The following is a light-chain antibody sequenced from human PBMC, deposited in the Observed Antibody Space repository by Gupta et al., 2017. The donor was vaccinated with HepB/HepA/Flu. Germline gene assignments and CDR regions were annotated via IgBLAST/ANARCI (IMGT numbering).Light chain of an antibody. J-gene: IGKJ1*01. CDR2: EAS. V-gene: IGKV1-5*03. Sequence: DIQLTQSPSTLFASVGDRVTIPCRASQSIIKWLAWYQQKPGKAPKLLIYEASTLESGVPSRFSGSGSGTDFTLTITSLQPDDFATYYCQQYYAYSPERTFGQGTKVEIK. CDR1: QSIIKW. CDR3: QQYYAYSPERT.